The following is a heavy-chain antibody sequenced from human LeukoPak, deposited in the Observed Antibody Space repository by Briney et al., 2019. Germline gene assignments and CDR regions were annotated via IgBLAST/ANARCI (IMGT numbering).Heavy chain of an antibody. CDR3: ARAPRYGDYSDAFDI. D-gene: IGHD4-17*01. CDR2: INHSGST. V-gene: IGHV4-34*01. CDR1: GGSFSGYY. J-gene: IGHJ3*02. Sequence: PSETLSLTCAVYGGSFSGYYWSRIRQPPGKGLEWIGEINHSGSTNYNPSLKSRVTISVDTSKNQFSLKLTSVTAADTAVFFCARAPRYGDYSDAFDIWGQGTMVTVSS.